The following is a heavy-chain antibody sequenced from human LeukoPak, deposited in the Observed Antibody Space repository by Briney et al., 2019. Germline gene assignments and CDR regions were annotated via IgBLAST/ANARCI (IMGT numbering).Heavy chain of an antibody. D-gene: IGHD3-22*01. CDR1: GGSFSGYY. CDR2: INHSGST. Sequence: SETLSLTCAVYGGSFSGYYWSWIRQPPGKGLEWIGEINHSGSTNYNPSLKSRVTISVDTSKNQFSLKLSSVIAADTAVYYCAGSITMIVVARFDYWGQGTLVTVSS. CDR3: AGSITMIVVARFDY. J-gene: IGHJ4*02. V-gene: IGHV4-34*01.